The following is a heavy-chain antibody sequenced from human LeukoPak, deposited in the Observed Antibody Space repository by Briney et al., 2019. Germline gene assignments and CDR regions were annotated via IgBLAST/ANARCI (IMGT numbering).Heavy chain of an antibody. J-gene: IGHJ4*02. V-gene: IGHV3-30*02. D-gene: IGHD5-24*01. CDR1: GFTFSSYG. CDR2: IRYDGSNK. CDR3: AKDREMATIIDY. Sequence: GGSLRLSCAASGFTFSSYGMHWVRQAPGKGLEGVAFIRYDGSNKYYADSVKGRFTISRDNYKNTLYLQMNSLRAEDTAGYYCAKDREMATIIDYWGQGTLVTVS.